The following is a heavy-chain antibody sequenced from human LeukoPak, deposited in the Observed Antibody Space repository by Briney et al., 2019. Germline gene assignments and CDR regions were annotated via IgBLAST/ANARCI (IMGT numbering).Heavy chain of an antibody. D-gene: IGHD3-22*01. CDR2: INPNSGGT. V-gene: IGHV1-2*02. CDR1: GYTFTGYY. CDR3: AREGYYDSSGYYGYFDY. Sequence: ASVKVSCKASGYTFTGYYMHWVRQAPGQGLEWMGWINPNSGGTNYAQKFQGRVTMTRDTSISTAYMELSRLRSDDTAVYYCAREGYYDSSGYYGYFDYWGQGNPGHRLL. J-gene: IGHJ4*01.